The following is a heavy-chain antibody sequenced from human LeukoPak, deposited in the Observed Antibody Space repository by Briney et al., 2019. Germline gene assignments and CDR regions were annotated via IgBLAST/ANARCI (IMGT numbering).Heavy chain of an antibody. CDR1: GFTFDDYA. V-gene: IGHV3-9*01. CDR3: AKDFGSYYDSSGQGFDY. J-gene: IGHJ4*02. CDR2: ISWNSGSI. D-gene: IGHD3-22*01. Sequence: GRSLRLSCAASGFTFDDYAMHWVRQAPGKGLEWVSGISWNSGSIGYADSVKGRFTISRDNAKNSLYLQMYSLRAEDTALYYCAKDFGSYYDSSGQGFDYWGQGTLVTVSS.